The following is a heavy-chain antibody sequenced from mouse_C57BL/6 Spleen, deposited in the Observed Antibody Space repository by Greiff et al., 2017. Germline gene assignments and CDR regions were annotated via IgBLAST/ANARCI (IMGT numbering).Heavy chain of an antibody. V-gene: IGHV5-6*02. Sequence: EVMLVESGGDLVKPGGSLKLSCAVSGFTFSSYGMSWVRQTPDKRLEWVATISSGSSYTYYPDSVKGRFTISRDNAKNTLYLQMSSLKSEDTAMYYCARHEGLRPPYFDYWGQGTTLTVSS. CDR1: GFTFSSYG. CDR3: ARHEGLRPPYFDY. J-gene: IGHJ2*01. CDR2: ISSGSSYT. D-gene: IGHD2-2*01.